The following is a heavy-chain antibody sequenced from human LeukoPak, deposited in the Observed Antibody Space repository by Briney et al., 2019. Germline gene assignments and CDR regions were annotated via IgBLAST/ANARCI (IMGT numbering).Heavy chain of an antibody. CDR1: GYTFTSYA. Sequence: GSVKVSCKASGYTFTSYAMHWVRQAPGQRLEWMGWINAGNGNTKYSQKFQGRVTITRDTSASTAYMELSSLRSEDTAVYYCARDRGCSSTSCYMLNWFDPWGQGTLVTVSS. CDR2: INAGNGNT. CDR3: ARDRGCSSTSCYMLNWFDP. V-gene: IGHV1-3*01. D-gene: IGHD2-2*02. J-gene: IGHJ5*02.